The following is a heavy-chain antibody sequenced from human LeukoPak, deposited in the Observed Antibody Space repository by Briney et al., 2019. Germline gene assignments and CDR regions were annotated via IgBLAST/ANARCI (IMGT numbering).Heavy chain of an antibody. CDR1: GFTFSSYW. CDR3: ARVAAAGRGIFVNFYYSMDI. J-gene: IGHJ6*03. D-gene: IGHD6-13*01. Sequence: GGSLRLSCAASGFTFSSYWMSWVRQAPGKGLEWVANIKQDGSEKNYVDSVKGRFTISRDNSKNSVDLQMNSLRVEGTAVYYFARVAAAGRGIFVNFYYSMDIWGKGTTVTISS. CDR2: IKQDGSEK. V-gene: IGHV3-7*01.